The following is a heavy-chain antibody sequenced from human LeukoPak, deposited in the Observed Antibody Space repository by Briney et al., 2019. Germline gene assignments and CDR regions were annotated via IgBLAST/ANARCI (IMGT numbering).Heavy chain of an antibody. D-gene: IGHD5-12*01. CDR2: INWNGGST. V-gene: IGHV3-20*04. Sequence: GGSLRLSCAASGFTLDDYGMSWVPEAPGKGLEWVSGINWNGGSTGYADSVKGRFTISRDNAKNSLYLQMNSLRAEDTALYYCARGSGYDYRPEYFQHWGQGTLGTVSS. J-gene: IGHJ1*01. CDR1: GFTLDDYG. CDR3: ARGSGYDYRPEYFQH.